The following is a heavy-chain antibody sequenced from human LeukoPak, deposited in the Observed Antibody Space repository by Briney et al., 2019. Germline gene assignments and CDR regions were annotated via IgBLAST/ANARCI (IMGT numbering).Heavy chain of an antibody. Sequence: PSETLSLTCTVSGGSISSYYWSWVRQPPGKGLEWIAYIYYSGSTNYNPSLRSRVTISVDTSKNQFSLNLSSVTAADTAVYYCARGRGGGGSSNNWFDPWGQGTLVTVSS. CDR3: ARGRGGGGSSNNWFDP. D-gene: IGHD2-15*01. J-gene: IGHJ5*02. CDR2: IYYSGST. CDR1: GGSISSYY. V-gene: IGHV4-59*01.